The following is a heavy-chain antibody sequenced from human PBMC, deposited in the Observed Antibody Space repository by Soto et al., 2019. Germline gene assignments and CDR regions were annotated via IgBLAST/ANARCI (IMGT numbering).Heavy chain of an antibody. Sequence: SETLSLTCTVSGGSISSYYWSWIRQPPGKGLEWIGYIYYSGSTNYNPSLKSRVTISVDTSKNQFSLKLSSVTAADTAVYYCARQKYDFWSGSRGSWYMDVWGKGTTVTVSS. CDR1: GGSISSYY. CDR3: ARQKYDFWSGSRGSWYMDV. D-gene: IGHD3-3*01. V-gene: IGHV4-59*08. CDR2: IYYSGST. J-gene: IGHJ6*03.